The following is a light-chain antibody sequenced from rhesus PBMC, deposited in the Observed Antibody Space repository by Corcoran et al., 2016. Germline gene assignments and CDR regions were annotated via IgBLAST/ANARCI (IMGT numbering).Light chain of an antibody. CDR3: CSYACSSTYI. CDR1: SSDIGGYNY. Sequence: AALTQPRSVSGAPGQWVTFSCTGTSSDIGGYNYVSWYQQHPGTAPKLMIYEVSKRPSGVSDRFSDSKSGNTDSLSISGPRAEDEADYSCCSYACSSTYISGAGTRLTAL. V-gene: IGLV2-32*01. CDR2: EVS. J-gene: IGLJ1*01.